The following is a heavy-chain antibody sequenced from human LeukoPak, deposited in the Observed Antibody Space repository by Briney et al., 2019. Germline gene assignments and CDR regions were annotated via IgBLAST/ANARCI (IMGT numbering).Heavy chain of an antibody. CDR2: ISSSGSTI. CDR3: ASDLDYGDSENY. J-gene: IGHJ4*02. CDR1: GFTFSDYY. Sequence: GGSLRLSCAASGFTFSDYYMSWIRQAPGKGLEWVPYISSSGSTIYYADSVKGRFTISRDNAKNSLYLQMNSLGAEDTAVYYCASDLDYGDSENYWGQGTLVTVSS. D-gene: IGHD4-17*01. V-gene: IGHV3-11*04.